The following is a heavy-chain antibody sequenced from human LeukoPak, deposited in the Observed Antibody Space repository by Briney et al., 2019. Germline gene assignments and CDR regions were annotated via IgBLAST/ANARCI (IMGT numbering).Heavy chain of an antibody. CDR1: GGSISSSNW. Sequence: SGSLSLTYAVSGGSISSSNWWSWVRQPPGKGLEWIGEIYHSGSTNYNPSLKSRVTISVDKSKNQFSLKLSSVTAADTAVYYCARDTLAVAGDFDYWGQGTLVTVSS. D-gene: IGHD6-19*01. V-gene: IGHV4-4*02. J-gene: IGHJ4*02. CDR3: ARDTLAVAGDFDY. CDR2: IYHSGST.